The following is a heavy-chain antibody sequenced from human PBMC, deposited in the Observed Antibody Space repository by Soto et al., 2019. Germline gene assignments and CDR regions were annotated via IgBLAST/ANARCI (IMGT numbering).Heavy chain of an antibody. CDR3: TTQGGGIFGVVISFGYGMDV. Sequence: QVQLVQSGAEVKKPGSSVKVSCKASGGTFSSYAISWVRQAPGQGLEWMGGIIPIFGTANYAQKFQGRVTITADESTSTAYMELSSLRSEDTAVYYCTTQGGGIFGVVISFGYGMDVWGQGTTVTVSS. CDR2: IIPIFGTA. J-gene: IGHJ6*02. V-gene: IGHV1-69*01. D-gene: IGHD3-3*01. CDR1: GGTFSSYA.